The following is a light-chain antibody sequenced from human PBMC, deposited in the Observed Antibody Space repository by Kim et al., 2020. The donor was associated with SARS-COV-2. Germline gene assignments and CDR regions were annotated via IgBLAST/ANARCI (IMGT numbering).Light chain of an antibody. Sequence: QSVLTQPPSVSGAPGQRVTISCTGSWSNIGARYDVQWYQQFPGTVPKLLIYGDNHRPSGVPDRFSASKSGTSASLAIAGLQPEDEAHYFCQSFDCSLSGRVFGGGTQLTVL. CDR3: QSFDCSLSGRV. CDR2: GDN. J-gene: IGLJ3*02. CDR1: WSNIGARYD. V-gene: IGLV1-40*01.